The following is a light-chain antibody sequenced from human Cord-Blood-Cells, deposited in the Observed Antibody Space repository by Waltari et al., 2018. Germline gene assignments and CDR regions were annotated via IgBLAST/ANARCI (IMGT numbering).Light chain of an antibody. V-gene: IGLV3-1*01. CDR2: QDS. CDR3: QAWDSSTVV. J-gene: IGLJ2*01. Sequence: SYELTQPHSVSVSPGQTASITCPGDKLGDKYACWYQPTPGQSPALVIYQDSKRPSGIPERFSGSNSGNTATLTISGTQAMDEADYYCQAWDSSTVVFGGGTKLTVL. CDR1: KLGDKY.